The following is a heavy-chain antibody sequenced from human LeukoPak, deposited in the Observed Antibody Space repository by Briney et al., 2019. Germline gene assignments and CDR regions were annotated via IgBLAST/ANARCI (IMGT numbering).Heavy chain of an antibody. CDR1: GFTFSSYS. V-gene: IGHV3-48*01. CDR3: ARPVTATDRFYFFDS. J-gene: IGHJ4*02. Sequence: GGSLRLSCVASGFTFSSYSMNWVRQAPGKGLEWVTYISTSSSTIYYADSVKGRFTISRDNAKNSLYLQMNSLRAEDTAVYYCARPVTATDRFYFFDSWGQGTLVTVSS. D-gene: IGHD2-15*01. CDR2: ISTSSSTI.